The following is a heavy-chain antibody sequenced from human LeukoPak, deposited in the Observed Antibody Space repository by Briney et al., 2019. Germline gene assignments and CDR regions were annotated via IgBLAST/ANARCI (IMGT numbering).Heavy chain of an antibody. CDR1: GFTFSSYA. D-gene: IGHD6-13*01. J-gene: IGHJ3*02. Sequence: GRSLSLSCAASGFTFSSYAMHWVRQAPGKGLEWVAVISYDGSNKYYADSVKGRFTISRDNSKNTLYLQMNSLRAEDTAVYYCARDEAAAAVGAFEIWGQGTMVTVAS. CDR2: ISYDGSNK. V-gene: IGHV3-30*04. CDR3: ARDEAAAAVGAFEI.